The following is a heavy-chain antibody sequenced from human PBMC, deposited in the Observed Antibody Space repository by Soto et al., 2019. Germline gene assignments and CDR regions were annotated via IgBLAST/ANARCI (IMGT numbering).Heavy chain of an antibody. CDR1: GASINNFAYY. CDR2: VYYNENT. V-gene: IGHV4-39*01. CDR3: ARRERYYGSPGWFDP. D-gene: IGHD3-10*01. Sequence: TLSLTCSVSGASINNFAYYWGWIRQPPGKGLEWIGTVYYNENTYYNPSLKSRVAISVDTAKNQFSLNLRSVTAADTAIYFCARRERYYGSPGWFDPWGQGTLVTVSS. J-gene: IGHJ5*01.